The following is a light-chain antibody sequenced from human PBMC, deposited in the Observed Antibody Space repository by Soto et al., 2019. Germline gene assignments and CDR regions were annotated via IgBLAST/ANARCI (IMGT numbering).Light chain of an antibody. CDR1: QTLTNY. V-gene: IGKV1-39*01. Sequence: DIQMTQSPSSVSASVGDRVTITCRASQTLTNYLTWFQQKPGKAPKVLIYAASTLQSGVPSRFSGSGSGAEFTLSISNLQPEDFATYYCQQSFSPLLTFGGGTKVEIK. J-gene: IGKJ4*01. CDR3: QQSFSPLLT. CDR2: AAS.